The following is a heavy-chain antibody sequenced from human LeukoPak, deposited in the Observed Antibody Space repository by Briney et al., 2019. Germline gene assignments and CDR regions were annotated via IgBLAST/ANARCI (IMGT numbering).Heavy chain of an antibody. J-gene: IGHJ5*02. D-gene: IGHD1-26*01. CDR1: GGTLSSYA. CDR3: ASAPPRIVGATWFDP. Sequence: SVKVSCKASGGTLSSYAISWVRQAPGQGLEWMGRIVPILGIANYAQKFQGRVTITADKSTSTAYMELSSLRSEDTAVYYCASAPPRIVGATWFDPWGQGTLVTVSS. CDR2: IVPILGIA. V-gene: IGHV1-69*04.